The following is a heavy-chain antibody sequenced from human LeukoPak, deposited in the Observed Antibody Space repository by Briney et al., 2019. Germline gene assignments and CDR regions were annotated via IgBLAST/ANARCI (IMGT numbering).Heavy chain of an antibody. CDR2: ISGSGGST. Sequence: GGSLRLSCAASGFTFISYAMSWVRQAPGKGVEWVSAISGSGGSTYYADSVKGRFTISRDNSKNTLYLQMNSLRAEDTAVYYCAKYVSGFLEWFSVGTGGQGTLVTVSS. J-gene: IGHJ4*02. V-gene: IGHV3-23*01. CDR1: GFTFISYA. CDR3: AKYVSGFLEWFSVGT. D-gene: IGHD3-3*01.